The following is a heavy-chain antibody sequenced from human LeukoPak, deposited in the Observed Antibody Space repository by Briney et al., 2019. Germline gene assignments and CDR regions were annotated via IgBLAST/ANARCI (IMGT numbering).Heavy chain of an antibody. CDR2: IGGIGGGT. V-gene: IGHV3-23*01. D-gene: IGHD5-12*01. CDR1: GFTTFSRYA. Sequence: GGSLRLSCAASGFTTFSRYAMSWVRQAPGKGLEWVSSIGGIGGGTYYGDSVRGRFTISRDLSTKMSYLQMDSLRAEDTAIYYCVGSSVATFDYFEFWGQGTLVTVSS. CDR3: VGSSVATFDYFEF. J-gene: IGHJ4*02.